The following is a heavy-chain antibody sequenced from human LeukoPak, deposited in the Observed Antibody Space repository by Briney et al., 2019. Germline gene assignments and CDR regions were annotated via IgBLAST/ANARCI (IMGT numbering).Heavy chain of an antibody. V-gene: IGHV4-34*01. CDR1: GGSFTGYY. D-gene: IGHD4-23*01. J-gene: IGHJ4*02. CDR3: ARVTGYGGDSLRY. CDR2: INHRESS. Sequence: SEILSLTCSVDGGSFTGYYWTWIRQAPGKGLEWIGEINHRESSNYNPSLKSRVTLSIDTSKKQFSLHLTSLTAADTAVYYCARVTGYGGDSLRYWGQGTLVTISS.